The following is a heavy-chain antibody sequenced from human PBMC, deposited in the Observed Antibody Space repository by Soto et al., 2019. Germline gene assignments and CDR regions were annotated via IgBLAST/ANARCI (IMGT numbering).Heavy chain of an antibody. CDR3: ARHEAPSGWYFDY. V-gene: IGHV4-39*01. CDR1: GGSISSSSYY. D-gene: IGHD6-19*01. J-gene: IGHJ4*02. Sequence: QLQLQESGPGLVKPSETLSLTCTVSGGSISSSSYYWGWIRQPPGKGLEWIGSIYYSGSTYYNPSLKSRVXXPXAXXKNQFSLKLSSVTAADTAVYYCARHEAPSGWYFDYWGQGTLVTVSS. CDR2: IYYSGST.